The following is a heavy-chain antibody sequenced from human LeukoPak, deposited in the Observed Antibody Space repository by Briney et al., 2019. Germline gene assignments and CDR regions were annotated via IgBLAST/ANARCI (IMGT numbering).Heavy chain of an antibody. D-gene: IGHD7-27*01. V-gene: IGHV1-69*05. J-gene: IGHJ5*02. CDR1: GGTFSSYA. CDR3: ARDGLWGARGFDP. CDR2: IIPIFGTA. Sequence: SVKVSCKASGGTFSSYAISWVRQAPGQGLEWMGRIIPIFGTANYAQKFQGRVTITTDESTSTAYMELSSLRSEDTAVYYCARDGLWGARGFDPWGQGTLVTVSS.